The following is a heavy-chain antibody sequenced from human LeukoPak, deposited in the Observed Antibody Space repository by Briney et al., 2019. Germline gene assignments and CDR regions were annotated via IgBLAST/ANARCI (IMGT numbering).Heavy chain of an antibody. CDR3: ARGRPYYYGSGRYNYSDY. V-gene: IGHV4-34*01. CDR1: GDSFIDYY. J-gene: IGHJ4*02. CDR2: INHSGST. D-gene: IGHD3-10*01. Sequence: PSETLSLTCVVYGDSFIDYYWSWIRQPPGKGLEWIGEINHSGSTNYNPSLKSRVTISVDTSKNQFSLKLSSVTAADTAVYYCARGRPYYYGSGRYNYSDYWGQGTLVTVSS.